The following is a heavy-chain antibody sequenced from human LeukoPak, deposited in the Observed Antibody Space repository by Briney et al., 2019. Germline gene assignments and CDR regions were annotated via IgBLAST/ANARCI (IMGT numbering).Heavy chain of an antibody. J-gene: IGHJ5*02. D-gene: IGHD3-3*01. CDR2: ISAYNGNT. Sequence: GASVKVSCKASGYTFTDYYIHWVRQAPGQGLEWMGWISAYNGNTNYAQKLQGRVTMTTDTSTSTAYMELRSLRSDDTAVYYCARDLHITIFGVVIGHNWFDPWGQGTLVTVSS. V-gene: IGHV1-18*04. CDR3: ARDLHITIFGVVIGHNWFDP. CDR1: GYTFTDYY.